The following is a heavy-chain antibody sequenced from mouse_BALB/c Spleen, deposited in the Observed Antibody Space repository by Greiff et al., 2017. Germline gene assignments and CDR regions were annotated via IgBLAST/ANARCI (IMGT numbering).Heavy chain of an antibody. Sequence: EVQLQQSGPSLVKPSQTLSLTCSVTGDSITSGYWNWIRKFPGNKLEYMGYISYSGSTYYNPSLKSRISITRDTSKNQYYLQLNSVTTEDTATYYCARYGPYYGSSYFDYWGQGTTLTVSS. V-gene: IGHV3-8*02. D-gene: IGHD1-1*01. CDR1: GDSITSGY. CDR3: ARYGPYYGSSYFDY. J-gene: IGHJ2*01. CDR2: ISYSGST.